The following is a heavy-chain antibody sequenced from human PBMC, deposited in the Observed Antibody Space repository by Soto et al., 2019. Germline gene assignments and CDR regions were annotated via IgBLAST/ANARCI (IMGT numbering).Heavy chain of an antibody. V-gene: IGHV4-59*01. J-gene: IGHJ5*02. CDR3: PRAVETVGNWSDL. D-gene: IGHD2-15*01. CDR2: IYYSGTT. Sequence: PETLPLTCTVSCGSSRSYCWGWSRQRPGKGLEWIGHIYYSGTTNYNPSLKSLITMSVDTSKNQFPLKLRSVTPEDTAGYYLPRAVETVGNWSDLSGQGTM. CDR1: CGSSRSYC.